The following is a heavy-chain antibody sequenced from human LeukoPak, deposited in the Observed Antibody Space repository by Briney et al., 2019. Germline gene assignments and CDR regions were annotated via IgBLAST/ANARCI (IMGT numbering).Heavy chain of an antibody. J-gene: IGHJ4*02. D-gene: IGHD2-15*01. V-gene: IGHV3-30*02. CDR3: AGRHCSGGGCYFAGADPFDY. CDR2: IRFDGSNI. CDR1: GISFSAHG. Sequence: GGSLRLSCAASGISFSAHGMHWVRQAPGKGLEWVAIIRFDGSNIHYADSVKGRFTISRDNSKNTLYLQMNSLRPEDTAVYYCAGRHCSGGGCYFAGADPFDYWGQGTLVTVSS.